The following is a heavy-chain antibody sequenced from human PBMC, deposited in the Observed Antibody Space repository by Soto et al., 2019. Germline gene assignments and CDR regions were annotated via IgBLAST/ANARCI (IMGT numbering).Heavy chain of an antibody. CDR2: IYYSGST. Sequence: QVQLQESGPGLVKPSQTLSLTCTVSGGSISSGDYYWSWIRQPPGKGLEWIGYIYYSGSTYYNPSLKSRVTISVDTSKNQFSLKLSSVTAADTAVYYCARVRRITIFGAPNWFDLWGQGTLVTVSS. CDR1: GGSISSGDYY. J-gene: IGHJ5*02. CDR3: ARVRRITIFGAPNWFDL. V-gene: IGHV4-30-4*01. D-gene: IGHD3-3*01.